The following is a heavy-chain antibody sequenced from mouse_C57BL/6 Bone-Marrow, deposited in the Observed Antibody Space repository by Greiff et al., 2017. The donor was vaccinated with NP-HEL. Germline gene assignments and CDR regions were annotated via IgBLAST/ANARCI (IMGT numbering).Heavy chain of an antibody. V-gene: IGHV1-75*01. J-gene: IGHJ1*03. CDR3: ARDGPYYYGSSFYWYFDV. Sequence: QVQLQQSGPELVKPGASVKISCKASGYTFTDYYINWVKQRPGQGLEWIGWIFPGSGSTYYNEKFKGKATLTVDKSSSTAYMLLSSLTSEDSAVYFCARDGPYYYGSSFYWYFDVWGTGTTVTVSS. D-gene: IGHD1-1*01. CDR2: IFPGSGST. CDR1: GYTFTDYY.